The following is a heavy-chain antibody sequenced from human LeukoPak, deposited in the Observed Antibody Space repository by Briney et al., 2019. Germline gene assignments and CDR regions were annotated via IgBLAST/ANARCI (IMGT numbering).Heavy chain of an antibody. D-gene: IGHD2-2*02. CDR1: GRSLCSKDY. Sequence: SESLALMCGVSGRSLCSKDYWGRIRELRGKGRAWIASFFYSGSTYYTPSLKSRVTLSVDTPKNQFSLRLSSVTAADTAVYYCARASGRYTHFLHYWGQGTLITVPS. CDR2: FFYSGST. J-gene: IGHJ4*02. V-gene: IGHV4-39*02. CDR3: ARASGRYTHFLHY.